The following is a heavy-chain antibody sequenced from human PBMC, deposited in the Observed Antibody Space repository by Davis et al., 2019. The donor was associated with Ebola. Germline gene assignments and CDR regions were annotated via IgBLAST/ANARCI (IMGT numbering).Heavy chain of an antibody. V-gene: IGHV1-2*06. CDR2: INPKSGGT. CDR1: GYTFTTYY. J-gene: IGHJ4*02. CDR3: AREGSVWGSYPFDY. D-gene: IGHD3-16*02. Sequence: ASVKVSCKASGYTFTTYYMHWVRQAPGQGLEWMGRINPKSGGTNSAQKFQGRVTLTRDTSITTAYMELSRLRSDDTAVYYCAREGSVWGSYPFDYWGQGTLVTVSS.